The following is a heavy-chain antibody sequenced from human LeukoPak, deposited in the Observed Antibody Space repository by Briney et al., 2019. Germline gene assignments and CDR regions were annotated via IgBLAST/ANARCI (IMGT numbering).Heavy chain of an antibody. D-gene: IGHD4-17*01. V-gene: IGHV3-23*01. Sequence: PGGSLRLSCAASGFTFNRYAMSWVRQAPGKGLEWVSAISGSGGGTYYADSVKGRFTISRDNSKNTLYLQMNSLRAEDTAVYYCAKDSREGVTTGYWGQGTLVTVSS. CDR3: AKDSREGVTTGY. CDR1: GFTFNRYA. J-gene: IGHJ4*02. CDR2: ISGSGGGT.